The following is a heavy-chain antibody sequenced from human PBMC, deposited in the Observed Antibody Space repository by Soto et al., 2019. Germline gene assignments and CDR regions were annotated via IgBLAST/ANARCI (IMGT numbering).Heavy chain of an antibody. J-gene: IGHJ6*02. CDR2: IYYSGST. D-gene: IGHD1-26*01. CDR3: ARADVGYYYYGMDV. CDR1: GGSISSGDYY. V-gene: IGHV4-30-4*01. Sequence: PSETLSLTCTVSGGSISSGDYYWSWIRQPPGKGLEWIGYIYYSGSTYHNPSLKSRVTISVDTSKNQFSLKLSSVTAADTAVYYCARADVGYYYYGMDVWGQGTTVTVSS.